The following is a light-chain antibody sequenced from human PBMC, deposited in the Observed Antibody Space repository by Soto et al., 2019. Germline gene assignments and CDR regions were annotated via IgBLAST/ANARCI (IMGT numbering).Light chain of an antibody. CDR2: DVT. V-gene: IGLV2-14*01. CDR3: SSYTSSHTLV. Sequence: QSVLTQPASVSGSPGQSITVSCTGTSSDVGGYNYVSWYQQHPGKAPKLLIYDVTNRPSGVSDRFSGSKSGNTASLTISGLQAEDEADYYCSSYTSSHTLVFGSGTKLTVL. CDR1: SSDVGGYNY. J-gene: IGLJ1*01.